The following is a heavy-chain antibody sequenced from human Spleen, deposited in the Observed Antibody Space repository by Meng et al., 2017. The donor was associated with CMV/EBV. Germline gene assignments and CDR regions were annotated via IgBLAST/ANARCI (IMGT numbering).Heavy chain of an antibody. CDR1: GFTFSSYA. D-gene: IGHD2-21*01. Sequence: GGSLRLSCATSGFTFSSYAMNWVRQAPGKGLEWVSAISGSGGSTYHADSVKGRFTISRDNSKNTLSLQMNSLRAEDTAVYYCAKEGIAYCGGDCHSDYWGQGTLVTVSS. V-gene: IGHV3-23*01. CDR3: AKEGIAYCGGDCHSDY. J-gene: IGHJ4*02. CDR2: ISGSGGST.